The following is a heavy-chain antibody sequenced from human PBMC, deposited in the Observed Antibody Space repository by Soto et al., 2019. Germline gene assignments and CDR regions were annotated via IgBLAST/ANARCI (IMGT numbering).Heavy chain of an antibody. D-gene: IGHD3-3*01. CDR3: AKDEYDFWSGYSYYYYMDV. CDR2: ISGSGGST. CDR1: GFTFSSYA. J-gene: IGHJ6*03. V-gene: IGHV3-23*01. Sequence: GGSLRLSCAASGFTFSSYAMSWARQAPGKGLEWVSAISGSGGSTYYADSVKGRFTISRDNSKNTLYLQMNSLRAEDTAVYYCAKDEYDFWSGYSYYYYMDVWGKGTTVTVSS.